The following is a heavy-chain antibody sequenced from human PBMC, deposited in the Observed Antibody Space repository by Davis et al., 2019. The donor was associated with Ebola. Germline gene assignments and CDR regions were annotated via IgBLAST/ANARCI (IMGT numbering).Heavy chain of an antibody. CDR2: IYPGDSDT. Sequence: KVSCKGSGYSFTSYWIGWVRQMPGKGLEWMGIIYPGDSDTRYSPSFQGQVTISADKSISTAYLQWSSLKASDTAMYYCARQSTRPPIYYYYGMDVWGQGTTVTVSS. D-gene: IGHD6-6*01. CDR1: GYSFTSYW. V-gene: IGHV5-51*01. CDR3: ARQSTRPPIYYYYGMDV. J-gene: IGHJ6*02.